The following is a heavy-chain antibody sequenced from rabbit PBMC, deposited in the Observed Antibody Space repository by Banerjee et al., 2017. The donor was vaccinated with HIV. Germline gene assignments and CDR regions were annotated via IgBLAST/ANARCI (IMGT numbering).Heavy chain of an antibody. D-gene: IGHD7-1*01. V-gene: IGHV1S40*01. Sequence: QSLEESGGDLVKPGASLTLTCTASGFAFSSSYWMYWVRQAPGKGLEWIACIYAGSTGTTYYASWARGRFTISKTSPTTVTLQMTSLTAADTATYFCARDLAAVTGWNFGLWGQGTLVTVS. CDR1: GFAFSSSYW. CDR3: ARDLAAVTGWNFGL. J-gene: IGHJ3*01. CDR2: IYAGSTGTT.